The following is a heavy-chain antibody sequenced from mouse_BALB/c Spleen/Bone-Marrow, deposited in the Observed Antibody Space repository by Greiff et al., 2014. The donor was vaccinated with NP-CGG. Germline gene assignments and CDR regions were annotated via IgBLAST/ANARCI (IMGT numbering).Heavy chain of an antibody. J-gene: IGHJ4*01. V-gene: IGHV1-9*01. CDR1: GHTFSSYW. D-gene: IGHD2-10*01. Sequence: QVQLQQPGAELMKPGASMKISCKATGHTFSSYWIEWVKQRPGHGPEWIGEILPGSGSTNYNERFKGKATLTADTSSNTAYMQLSSLTSEDSAVYDCARAYYVNYDAMDYGGQGTSVTVSS. CDR2: ILPGSGST. CDR3: ARAYYVNYDAMDY.